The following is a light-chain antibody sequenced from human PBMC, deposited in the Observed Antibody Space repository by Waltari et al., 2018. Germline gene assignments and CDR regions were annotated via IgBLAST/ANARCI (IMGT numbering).Light chain of an antibody. CDR2: DVS. V-gene: IGLV2-14*03. CDR3: SSLKTSDTTVI. CDR1: SRDIGAYNY. J-gene: IGLJ2*01. Sequence: QSALTQPASVSGSPGQSITISCTGTSRDIGAYNYVSWYQQHPDKAPKVIIYDVSLRPSGIFDRCSGSKSGNTASLTITGLQAEDEGDYYCSSLKTSDTTVIFGGGTKVTVL.